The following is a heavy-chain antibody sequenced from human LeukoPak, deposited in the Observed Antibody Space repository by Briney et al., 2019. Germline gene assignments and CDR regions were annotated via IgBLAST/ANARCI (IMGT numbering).Heavy chain of an antibody. CDR1: EFSFSNFA. CDR3: TREDNPLWFDP. CDR2: ISYDGSIR. D-gene: IGHD1-1*01. V-gene: IGHV3-30-3*01. J-gene: IGHJ5*02. Sequence: GGSLRLSCAASEFSFSNFAMYWVRQAPGKGLEWLAVISYDGSIRYYADSVKGRFTISRDNSNNTVHLQMNSLRPDDSALYYCTREDNPLWFDPWGQGTLVTVSS.